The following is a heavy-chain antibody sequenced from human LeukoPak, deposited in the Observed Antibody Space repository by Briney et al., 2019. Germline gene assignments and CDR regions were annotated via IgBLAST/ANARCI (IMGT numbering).Heavy chain of an antibody. V-gene: IGHV1-18*01. CDR3: AREGTPIWYYYMDV. CDR1: GYTFTNYG. D-gene: IGHD3-10*01. CDR2: ISAYNDNT. J-gene: IGHJ6*03. Sequence: ASVKVSCKASGYTFTNYGISWVRQAPGQGLEWMGWISAYNDNTHYAQKLQGRVTMTTDTSTSTAYMELRSLRSDDTAVYYCAREGTPIWYYYMDVWGKGTTVTVSS.